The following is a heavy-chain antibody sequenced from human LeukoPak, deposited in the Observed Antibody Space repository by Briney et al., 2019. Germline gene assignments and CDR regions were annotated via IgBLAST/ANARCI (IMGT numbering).Heavy chain of an antibody. CDR1: GGTFSSYA. J-gene: IGHJ4*02. D-gene: IGHD3-10*01. Sequence: SVKVSCKASGGTFSSYAISSVRQAPGQGLEWMGGIIPIFGTANYAQKFQGRVTITTDESTSTAYMELSSLRSEDTAVYYCARVSGGSGSYYEFDYWGQGTLVTVSS. CDR3: ARVSGGSGSYYEFDY. CDR2: IIPIFGTA. V-gene: IGHV1-69*05.